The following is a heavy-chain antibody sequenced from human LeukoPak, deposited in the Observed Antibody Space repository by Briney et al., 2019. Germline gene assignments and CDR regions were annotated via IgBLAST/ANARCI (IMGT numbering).Heavy chain of an antibody. J-gene: IGHJ3*02. CDR3: AREAPYGSGSYSAFDI. V-gene: IGHV4-38-2*02. CDR2: IYHSGST. D-gene: IGHD3-10*01. Sequence: KTSETLSLTCTVSGDSISSGFYWGWIRQPPGKGLDWIGSIYHSGSTYYNPSLKSRVTISIDTSKNQFSLKLSSVTAADTAVYYCAREAPYGSGSYSAFDIWGQGTMVTVSS. CDR1: GDSISSGFY.